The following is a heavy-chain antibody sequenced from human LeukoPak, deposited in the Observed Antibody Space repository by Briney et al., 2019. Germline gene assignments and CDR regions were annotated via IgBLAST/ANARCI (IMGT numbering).Heavy chain of an antibody. CDR1: GGTFSSYA. D-gene: IGHD3-10*01. CDR2: IIPIFGTA. Sequence: SVKVSCKASGGTFSSYAISWVRQAPGQGLEWMGGIIPIFGTANYAQKFQGRVTITADKYTSTAYMELSSLRSEDTAVYYCARDLSGVALGYWGQGTLVTVSS. CDR3: ARDLSGVALGY. V-gene: IGHV1-69*06. J-gene: IGHJ4*02.